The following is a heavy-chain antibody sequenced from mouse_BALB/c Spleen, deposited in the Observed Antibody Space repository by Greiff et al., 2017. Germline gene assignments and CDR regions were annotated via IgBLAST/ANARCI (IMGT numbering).Heavy chain of an antibody. Sequence: EVQRVESGPGLVKPSQSLSFTCTVTGYSITSDYAWNWIRQFPGNKLEWMGYISYSGSTSYNPSLKSRISITRDTSKNQFFLQLNSVTTEDTATYYCASLYYGNPYYFDYWGQGTTRTVSS. CDR3: ASLYYGNPYYFDY. CDR1: GYSITSDYA. D-gene: IGHD2-1*01. J-gene: IGHJ2*01. CDR2: ISYSGST. V-gene: IGHV3-2*02.